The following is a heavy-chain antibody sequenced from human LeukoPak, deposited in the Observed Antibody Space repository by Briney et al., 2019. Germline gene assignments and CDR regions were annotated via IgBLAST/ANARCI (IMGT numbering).Heavy chain of an antibody. V-gene: IGHV4-39*07. Sequence: SETLSLTCTVSGGSISSSSYYWGWIRQPPGKWLEWIGCIYYSGSTYYNPSLKSRVTISVDTSKNQFSLKLSSVTAADTAVYYCARDYGGGIGGVIVMWAFDIWGQGTVVTVSS. CDR2: IYYSGST. J-gene: IGHJ3*02. CDR3: ARDYGGGIGGVIVMWAFDI. CDR1: GGSISSSSYY. D-gene: IGHD3-16*02.